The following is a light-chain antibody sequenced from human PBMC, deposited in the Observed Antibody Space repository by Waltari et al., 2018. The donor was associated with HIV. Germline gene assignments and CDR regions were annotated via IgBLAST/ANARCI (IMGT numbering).Light chain of an antibody. CDR2: RAT. Sequence: DIHMTQSPPTLTASVGDRVNITCRASQTVGDWLAWYQQKPGEAPSLLIYRATDVESGVPSRFSGSASGTDFTIAIDSLHPDDFATYYCHQYSDYLGSFGQGTRVELK. J-gene: IGKJ1*01. CDR1: QTVGDW. V-gene: IGKV1-5*03. CDR3: HQYSDYLGS.